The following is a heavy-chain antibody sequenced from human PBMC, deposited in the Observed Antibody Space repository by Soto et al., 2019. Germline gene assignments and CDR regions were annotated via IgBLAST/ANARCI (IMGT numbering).Heavy chain of an antibody. CDR2: MNPNSGNT. CDR1: GYTFTSYD. CDR3: AREDIVLMVYAKRRSTYAFDI. J-gene: IGHJ3*02. Sequence: ASVKVSCKASGYTFTSYDINWVRQATGQGLEWMGWMNPNSGNTGYAQKFQGRVTMTRNTSISTAYMELSSLRSEDTAVYYCAREDIVLMVYAKRRSTYAFDIWGQGTMVTVSS. D-gene: IGHD2-8*01. V-gene: IGHV1-8*01.